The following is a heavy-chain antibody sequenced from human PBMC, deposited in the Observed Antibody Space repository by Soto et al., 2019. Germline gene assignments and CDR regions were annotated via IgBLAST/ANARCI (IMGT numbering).Heavy chain of an antibody. CDR2: INPYNGDT. V-gene: IGHV1-18*01. J-gene: IGHJ3*02. CDR3: AKGLKSGWLGPNDAFDI. CDR1: GYTFTRYG. Sequence: QVQLVQSGAEVKKPGASVKVSCKASGYTFTRYGITWVRQAPGQGLEWMGWINPYNGDTNYAQKLQARVTMTTDTSTSTAYMELRSLRSDDTAVYYCAKGLKSGWLGPNDAFDIWGQGTMVTVSS. D-gene: IGHD6-25*01.